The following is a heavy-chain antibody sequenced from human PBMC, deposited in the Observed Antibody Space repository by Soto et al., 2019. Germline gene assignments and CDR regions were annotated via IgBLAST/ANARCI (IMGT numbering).Heavy chain of an antibody. CDR3: ARRYNSAARYNWFDP. V-gene: IGHV5-51*01. CDR2: IYPGDSDT. CDR1: GYSFTSYW. J-gene: IGHJ5*02. D-gene: IGHD3-10*01. Sequence: GESLKMSCKGSGYSFTSYWIGWVRQLPGKGLEWMGIIYPGDSDTRYSPSFQGQVTISADKSISTAYLQWSSLKASDTAMYYCARRYNSAARYNWFDPWGQGTQVTVSS.